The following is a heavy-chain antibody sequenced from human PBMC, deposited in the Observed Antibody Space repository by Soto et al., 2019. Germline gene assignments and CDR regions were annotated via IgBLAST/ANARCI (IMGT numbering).Heavy chain of an antibody. CDR2: IWYDGSNK. J-gene: IGHJ6*02. CDR3: ARKGAGYCISTSCYYYYYGMEV. Sequence: QVQLVESGGGVVQPGRSLRLSCAASGFTFSSYGMHWVRQAPGKGLEWVAVIWYDGSNKYYADSVKGRFTISRDNSKNKLYLQMNSLRAEDTAVYYCARKGAGYCISTSCYYYYYGMEVWGQGTTVTVSS. CDR1: GFTFSSYG. D-gene: IGHD2-2*01. V-gene: IGHV3-33*01.